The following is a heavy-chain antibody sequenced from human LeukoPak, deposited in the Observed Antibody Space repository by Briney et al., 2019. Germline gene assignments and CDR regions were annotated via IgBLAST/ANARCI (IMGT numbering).Heavy chain of an antibody. D-gene: IGHD2-8*01. CDR2: ISGSGGNT. Sequence: GGSLRLSCAASVFTFSSYAMSSVRQAPGKGLEWVSAISGSGGNTYYADSVKGRFTIYRDNAKNSLYLQMNSLRDEDTAVYYCARERQRYCTNGVCYRDAFDYWGQGTLVTVSS. J-gene: IGHJ4*02. CDR3: ARERQRYCTNGVCYRDAFDY. CDR1: VFTFSSYA. V-gene: IGHV3-23*01.